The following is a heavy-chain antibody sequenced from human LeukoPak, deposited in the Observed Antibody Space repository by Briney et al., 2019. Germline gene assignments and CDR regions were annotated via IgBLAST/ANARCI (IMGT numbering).Heavy chain of an antibody. J-gene: IGHJ3*02. Sequence: ASVKVSCKASGYTFTSYGISWVRQAPGQGLEWMGWISAYNGNTNYAQKLQGRVATTTDTSTSTAYMELRSLRSDDTAAYYCARDRFYYYDSSGSAGAFDIWGQGTMVTVSS. CDR1: GYTFTSYG. CDR3: ARDRFYYYDSSGSAGAFDI. CDR2: ISAYNGNT. D-gene: IGHD3-22*01. V-gene: IGHV1-18*01.